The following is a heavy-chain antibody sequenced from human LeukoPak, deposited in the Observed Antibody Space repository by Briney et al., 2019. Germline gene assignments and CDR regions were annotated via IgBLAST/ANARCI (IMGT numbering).Heavy chain of an antibody. CDR3: ARDKGSSWPDYFDY. CDR2: ISSSSSYI. V-gene: IGHV3-21*01. J-gene: IGHJ4*02. D-gene: IGHD6-13*01. Sequence: RGSLRLSCAASGFTFSSYSMNWVRQAPGKGLEWVSSISSSSSYIYYADSVKGRFTISRDNAKNSLYLQMNSLRAEDTAVYYCARDKGSSWPDYFDYWGQGTLVTVSS. CDR1: GFTFSSYS.